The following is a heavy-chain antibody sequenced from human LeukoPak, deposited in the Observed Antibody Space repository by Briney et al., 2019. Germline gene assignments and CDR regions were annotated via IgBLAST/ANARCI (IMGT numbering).Heavy chain of an antibody. Sequence: SETLSLTCTVSGDSISSHYWSWIRQPPGKGLEWIGYIHYSVTTNYNPSLKSRIAISVDTSKNQFSLKLTSVTAADTAVYYCARLHYDTSGLYYYFDYWGQGTLVTVSS. CDR2: IHYSVTT. CDR3: ARLHYDTSGLYYYFDY. J-gene: IGHJ4*02. V-gene: IGHV4-59*08. CDR1: GDSISSHY. D-gene: IGHD3-22*01.